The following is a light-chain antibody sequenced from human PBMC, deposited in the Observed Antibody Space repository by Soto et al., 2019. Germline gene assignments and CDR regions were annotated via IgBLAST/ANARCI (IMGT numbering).Light chain of an antibody. J-gene: IGLJ2*01. CDR1: SRTVGGYNY. CDR2: EVS. Sequence: QSALTQPASVSGSPGQSITIPCPGTSRTVGGYNYVSWYQQHPGKAPKLMIYEVSNRPSGVSNRFSGSKSGNTASLTISGLQAEDEADYYCSSYTSSSTLVFGGGTKLTVL. V-gene: IGLV2-14*01. CDR3: SSYTSSSTLV.